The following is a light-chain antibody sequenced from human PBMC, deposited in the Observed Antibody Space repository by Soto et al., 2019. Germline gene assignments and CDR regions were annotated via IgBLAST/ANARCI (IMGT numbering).Light chain of an antibody. CDR2: QDS. J-gene: IGLJ2*01. CDR3: QAWDSSVV. CDR1: KLGDKY. V-gene: IGLV3-1*01. Sequence: SYELTQPPSVPVSPGQTASITCSGDKLGDKYACWYQQKPGQSPVLVIYQDSKRPSGIPERFSGSNSGNTATLTIGGTQAMDEADYYCQAWDSSVVFGGGTKLTVL.